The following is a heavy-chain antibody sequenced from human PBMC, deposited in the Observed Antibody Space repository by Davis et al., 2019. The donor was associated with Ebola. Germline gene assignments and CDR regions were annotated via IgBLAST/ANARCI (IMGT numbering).Heavy chain of an antibody. CDR1: GFTFSSYS. Sequence: GESLKISCAASGFTFSSYSMNWVRQAPGKGLEWVSSISSSSSYIYYADSVKGRFTISRDNAKNSLYLQMNSLRAEDTAVYYCARAPHPSGGMVRELIFDYWGQGTLVTVSS. D-gene: IGHD3-10*01. CDR3: ARAPHPSGGMVRELIFDY. CDR2: ISSSSSYI. V-gene: IGHV3-21*01. J-gene: IGHJ4*02.